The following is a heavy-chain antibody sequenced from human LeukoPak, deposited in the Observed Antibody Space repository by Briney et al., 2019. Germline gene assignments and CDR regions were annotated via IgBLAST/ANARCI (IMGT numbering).Heavy chain of an antibody. CDR3: ARDLSGDGYTLDY. V-gene: IGHV3-30*02. Sequence: GGSLRLSCAASGFTFSSYGMHWVRQAPGKGLEWVAFIRYDGSNKYYADSVKGRFTISRDNSKNTLYLQMNSLRAEDTAVYYCARDLSGDGYTLDYWGQGTLVTVSS. D-gene: IGHD5-24*01. CDR2: IRYDGSNK. J-gene: IGHJ4*02. CDR1: GFTFSSYG.